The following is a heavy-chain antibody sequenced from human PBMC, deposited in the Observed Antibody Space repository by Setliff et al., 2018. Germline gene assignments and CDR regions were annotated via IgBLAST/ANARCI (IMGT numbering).Heavy chain of an antibody. D-gene: IGHD3-22*01. Sequence: WASVKVSCKASGGTSPTYFITWVRQAPGQGLEWMGWIIPVSRGANSAQKVQGRVTFSADESTSTIYMEMSSLRPEDTAVYYCARVSGYDTTGYSLLYWGQGTLVTVSS. CDR2: IIPVSRGA. CDR1: GGTSPTYF. V-gene: IGHV1-69*13. J-gene: IGHJ4*02. CDR3: ARVSGYDTTGYSLLY.